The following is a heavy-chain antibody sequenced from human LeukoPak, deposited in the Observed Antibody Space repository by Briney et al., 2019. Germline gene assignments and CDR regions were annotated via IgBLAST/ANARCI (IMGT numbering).Heavy chain of an antibody. D-gene: IGHD3-9*01. CDR2: MRGSGGST. Sequence: PGGSLRLSCAASGFSFSSYAMSWVRQAPGKGLEWDSSMRGSGGSTYYADSVKGRFSISRDNSKNTLYLQMKSLRAEDTAVYYCAKVRSFDILTGYYKWFDPWGQGTPVTVSS. CDR1: GFSFSSYA. CDR3: AKVRSFDILTGYYKWFDP. J-gene: IGHJ5*02. V-gene: IGHV3-23*01.